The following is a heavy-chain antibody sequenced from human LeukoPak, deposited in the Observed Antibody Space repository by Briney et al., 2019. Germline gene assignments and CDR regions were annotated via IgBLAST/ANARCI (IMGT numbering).Heavy chain of an antibody. D-gene: IGHD3-3*01. CDR1: GYTFTSYA. Sequence: ASVNVSCKASGYTFTSYAMHWVRQAPGQRLEWMGWINAGNGNTKYSQKFQGRVTITRDTSASTAYMELSSLRSEDTAVYYCARVRSGSDFWSGRTHDWFDPWGQGTLVTVSS. CDR3: ARVRSGSDFWSGRTHDWFDP. J-gene: IGHJ5*02. V-gene: IGHV1-3*01. CDR2: INAGNGNT.